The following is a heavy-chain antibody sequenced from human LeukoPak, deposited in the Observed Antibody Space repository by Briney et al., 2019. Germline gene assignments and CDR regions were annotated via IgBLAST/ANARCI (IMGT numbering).Heavy chain of an antibody. D-gene: IGHD6-13*01. J-gene: IGHJ5*02. V-gene: IGHV4-59*01. Sequence: SETLSLTCTDSGGSISSYHWSWIRQPPGKGLEWIWFFYYSGSTNYNPSLKSRVTISVDTSKNQFSLKLSSVTAADTAVYYCARGEEAVATDGGNWFDPWSQGTLVTVSS. CDR3: ARGEEAVATDGGNWFDP. CDR2: FYYSGST. CDR1: GGSISSYH.